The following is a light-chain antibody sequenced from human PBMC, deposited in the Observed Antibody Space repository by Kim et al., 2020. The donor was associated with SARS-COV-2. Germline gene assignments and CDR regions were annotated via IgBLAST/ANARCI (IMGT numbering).Light chain of an antibody. CDR1: QAISSW. J-gene: IGKJ1*01. V-gene: IGKV1D-16*01. CDR3: QQYDSYPRT. CDR2: AAS. Sequence: DIQMTQSPSLVSASVGDRVTITCRASQAISSWLAWYQHKPEKAPRSLIYAASSLQRGVPSSFSGSGSGTDFTLTISSLQPEDFATYYFQQYDSYPRTFRQGTKVEIQ.